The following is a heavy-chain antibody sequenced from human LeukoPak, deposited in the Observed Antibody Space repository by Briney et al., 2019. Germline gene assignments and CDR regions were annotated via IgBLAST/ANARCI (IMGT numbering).Heavy chain of an antibody. CDR3: ARHGDGFYDFWSGYYSPVGYFDY. J-gene: IGHJ4*02. CDR1: GGSIRSSYYY. V-gene: IGHV4-39*01. CDR2: IYYSGST. Sequence: SETLSLTCTVSGGSIRSSYYYWGWIRQPPGKGLEWIGSIYYSGSTYYNPSLKSRVTISVDTSKNQFSLKLSSVTAADTAVYYCARHGDGFYDFWSGYYSPVGYFDYWGQGTLVTVSS. D-gene: IGHD3-3*01.